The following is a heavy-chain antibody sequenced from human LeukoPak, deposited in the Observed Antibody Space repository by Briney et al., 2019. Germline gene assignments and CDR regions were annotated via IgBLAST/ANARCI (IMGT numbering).Heavy chain of an antibody. V-gene: IGHV3-7*01. CDR2: IKQDGSEK. CDR1: GFTFGDYA. Sequence: GGSLRLSCTASGFTFGDYAMSWVRQAPGKGLEWVANIKQDGSEKYYVDSVKGRFTISRDNAKNSLYLQMNSLRAEDTALYYCARDSTGYGYEEWNWGQGTLVTVSS. CDR3: ARDSTGYGYEEWN. J-gene: IGHJ4*02. D-gene: IGHD5-18*01.